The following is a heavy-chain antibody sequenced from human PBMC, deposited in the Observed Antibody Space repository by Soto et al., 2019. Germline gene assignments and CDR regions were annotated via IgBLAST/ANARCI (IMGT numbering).Heavy chain of an antibody. D-gene: IGHD3-10*01. CDR2: IYSGGST. V-gene: IGHV3-66*01. CDR3: ARDTSCYGSGSYYW. CDR1: GFTVSSNY. J-gene: IGHJ4*02. Sequence: EVQLVESGGGLVQPGGSLRLSCAASGFTVSSNYMSWVRQAPGKGLEWVSVIYSGGSTYYTDSGKGRFTISRDNSKNTLYLQMNSLRAEDTAVYYCARDTSCYGSGSYYWWGQGTLVTVSS.